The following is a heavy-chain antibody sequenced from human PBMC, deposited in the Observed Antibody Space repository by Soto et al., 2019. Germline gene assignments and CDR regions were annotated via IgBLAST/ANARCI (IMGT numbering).Heavy chain of an antibody. V-gene: IGHV4-34*01. CDR2: INHSGST. CDR3: AKYALRYFDWPLGMDV. J-gene: IGHJ6*02. D-gene: IGHD3-9*01. Sequence: SETLSLTCAVYGGSFSGYYWSWIRQPPGKGLEWIGEINHSGSTNYNPSLKSRVTISVDTSKNQFSLKLSSVTAADTAVYYCAKYALRYFDWPLGMDVWGQGTTVTVSS. CDR1: GGSFSGYY.